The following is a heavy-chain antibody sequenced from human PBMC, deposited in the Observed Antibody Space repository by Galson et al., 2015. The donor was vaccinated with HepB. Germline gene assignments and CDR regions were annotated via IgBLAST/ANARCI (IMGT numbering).Heavy chain of an antibody. J-gene: IGHJ4*02. CDR1: GGSISSSNW. D-gene: IGHD4-17*01. V-gene: IGHV4-4*02. CDR3: ARGVGKDYGDYFDY. Sequence: SETLSLTCAVSGGSISSSNWWSWVRQPPGKGLEWIGEIYHSGSTNYNPSLKSRVTISVDKSKNQFSLKLSSVTAADTAVYYCARGVGKDYGDYFDYWGQGTLVTVSS. CDR2: IYHSGST.